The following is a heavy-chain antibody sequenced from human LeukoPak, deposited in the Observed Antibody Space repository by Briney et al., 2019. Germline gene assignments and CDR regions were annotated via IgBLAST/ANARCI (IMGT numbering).Heavy chain of an antibody. J-gene: IGHJ4*02. Sequence: TGGSLRLSCAASGFTFSSYSMSWVRQAPGKGLEWVSSITSISRYIYYADSVKGRFTISRDNAKNSLYLQMNSLRAEDTAVYYCAREIYSYGYDYWGQGTLVTVSS. D-gene: IGHD5-18*01. V-gene: IGHV3-21*01. CDR3: AREIYSYGYDY. CDR1: GFTFSSYS. CDR2: ITSISRYI.